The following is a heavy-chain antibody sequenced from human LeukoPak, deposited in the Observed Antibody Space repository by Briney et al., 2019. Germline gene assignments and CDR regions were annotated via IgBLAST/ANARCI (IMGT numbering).Heavy chain of an antibody. Sequence: ASVKVSCKASGYTFTDYYMHWVRQAPGQGLEWMGWISAYNGNTNYAQKLQGRVTMTTDTSTSTAYMELRSLRSDDTAVYYCAREWGLALGEPLGDYWGQGTLVTVSS. CDR3: AREWGLALGEPLGDY. D-gene: IGHD1-14*01. J-gene: IGHJ4*02. V-gene: IGHV1-18*04. CDR2: ISAYNGNT. CDR1: GYTFTDYY.